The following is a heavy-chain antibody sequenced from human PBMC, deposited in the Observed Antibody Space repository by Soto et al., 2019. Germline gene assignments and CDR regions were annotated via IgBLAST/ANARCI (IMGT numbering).Heavy chain of an antibody. Sequence: SVKVSCKASGGTFSSYTISWVRQAPGQGLEWMGRIIPILGIANYAQKFQGRVTITADKPTSTAYMELSSLRSEDTAVYYCARGQWLVRDYFDYWGQGTLVTVSS. CDR2: IIPILGIA. V-gene: IGHV1-69*02. J-gene: IGHJ4*02. CDR1: GGTFSSYT. D-gene: IGHD6-19*01. CDR3: ARGQWLVRDYFDY.